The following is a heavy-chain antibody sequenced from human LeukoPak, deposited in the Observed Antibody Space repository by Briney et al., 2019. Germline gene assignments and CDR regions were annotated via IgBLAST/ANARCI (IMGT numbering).Heavy chain of an antibody. CDR2: TWYDGNKN. V-gene: IGHV3-33*01. J-gene: IGHJ5*02. D-gene: IGHD5-18*01. CDR1: GFNFRNHG. Sequence: PGRSLRFSCAASGFNFRNHGIHWVRQAPGKGLEWVAVTWYDGNKNYYADSVKGRFIISRDNSKNTASLQMNSLRAEDTAVYYCARGDTAPGFDLWGQGTLVAVSS. CDR3: ARGDTAPGFDL.